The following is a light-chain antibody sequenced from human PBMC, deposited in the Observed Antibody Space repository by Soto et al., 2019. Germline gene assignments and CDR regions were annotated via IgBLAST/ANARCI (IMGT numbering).Light chain of an antibody. CDR3: QQYEIYPIT. CDR2: KAS. V-gene: IGKV1-5*03. CDR1: QNINSW. Sequence: DFQMTQSPSTLSASVGDRVTITCRASQNINSWLAWYQQKPGKAPKLLIYKASSLESGVPSRFSGSGSGTEFTLTISSLQPDDFAAYYCQQYEIYPITFGQGTRLEIK. J-gene: IGKJ5*01.